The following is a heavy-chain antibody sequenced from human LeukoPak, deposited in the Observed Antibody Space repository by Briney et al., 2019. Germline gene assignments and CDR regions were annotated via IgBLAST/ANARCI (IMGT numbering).Heavy chain of an antibody. CDR1: GYTLTELS. CDR3: ARGLVGSGNIARYYYYVDV. Sequence: GAAVKVSCKVSGYTLTELSMHCVRQAPGKGLEWMGGFDPEDGETIYAQKFQGRVTMTRNTSISTAYMELSSLRSEDTAVYYRARGLVGSGNIARYYYYVDVWGKGTTVTISS. D-gene: IGHD3-10*01. J-gene: IGHJ6*03. V-gene: IGHV1-24*01. CDR2: FDPEDGET.